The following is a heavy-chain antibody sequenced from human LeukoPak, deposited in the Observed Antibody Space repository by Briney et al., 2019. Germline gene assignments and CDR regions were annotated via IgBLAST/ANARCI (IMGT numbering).Heavy chain of an antibody. D-gene: IGHD3-22*01. CDR2: IYTSGST. V-gene: IGHV4-61*02. J-gene: IGHJ3*02. CDR3: ARALYYYDSSGYYNAFDI. Sequence: PSQTLSLTCTVSGGSISSGSYYWSWIRQPAGKGLEWIGRIYTSGSTNYNPSLKSRVTISVDTSKNQSSLKLSSVTAADTAVYYCARALYYYDSSGYYNAFDIWGQGTMVTVSS. CDR1: GGSISSGSYY.